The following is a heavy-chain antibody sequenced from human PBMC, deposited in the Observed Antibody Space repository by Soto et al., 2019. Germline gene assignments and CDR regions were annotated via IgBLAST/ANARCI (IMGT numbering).Heavy chain of an antibody. V-gene: IGHV4-39*01. D-gene: IGHD3-10*01. CDR2: IYYSGNT. CDR1: GGSISSYY. Sequence: PSETLSLTCAVSGGSISSYYWGWIRQPPGKGLECIGIIYYSGNTYYSPSLKSRVTMSVDTSKNQFSLKLSSVSAADTSMYYCARVYGSGSYYFDYWGQGTLVTVSS. CDR3: ARVYGSGSYYFDY. J-gene: IGHJ4*02.